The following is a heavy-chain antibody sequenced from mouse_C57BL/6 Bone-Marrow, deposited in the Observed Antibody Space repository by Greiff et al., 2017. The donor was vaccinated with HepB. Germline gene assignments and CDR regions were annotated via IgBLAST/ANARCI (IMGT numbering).Heavy chain of an antibody. Sequence: VQLQQSGAELARPGASVKLSCKASGYTFTSYGISWVKQRTGQGLEWIGEIYPRSGNTYYNEKFKGKATLTADKSSSTAYMELRSLTSEDSAVYFGDYDGGAMDYWGQGTSVTVSS. V-gene: IGHV1-81*01. CDR1: GYTFTSYG. CDR3: DYDGGAMDY. CDR2: IYPRSGNT. J-gene: IGHJ4*01. D-gene: IGHD2-4*01.